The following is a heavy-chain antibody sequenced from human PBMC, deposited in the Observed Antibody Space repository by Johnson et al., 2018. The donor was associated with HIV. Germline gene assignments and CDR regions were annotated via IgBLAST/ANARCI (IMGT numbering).Heavy chain of an antibody. CDR1: GFTFSSYA. Sequence: VQLVESGGGLVQPGGSLRLSCAASGFTFSSYAMSWVRQAPGKGLEWVSVISGSGGSTYYADSVKGRFTISRDNSKNTLYLQMTSLRAEDTAVYYCAKDRQRSPDIVVVVAAGRVIDIWGQGTMVTVSS. J-gene: IGHJ3*02. V-gene: IGHV3-23*04. D-gene: IGHD2-15*01. CDR2: ISGSGGST. CDR3: AKDRQRSPDIVVVVAAGRVIDI.